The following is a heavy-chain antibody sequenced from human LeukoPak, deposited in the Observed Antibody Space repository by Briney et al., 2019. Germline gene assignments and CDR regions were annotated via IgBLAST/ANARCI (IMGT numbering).Heavy chain of an antibody. D-gene: IGHD3-3*01. Sequence: PGRSLRLSCGASGFTFSSYGMHWVRQAPGKGLEWVAVIWYDGSNKYYADSVKGRFTISRDNSKNTLYLQMNSLRAEDTAVYYCAKGDYDYGGFDPWGQGTLVTVSS. V-gene: IGHV3-33*06. CDR2: IWYDGSNK. CDR3: AKGDYDYGGFDP. J-gene: IGHJ5*02. CDR1: GFTFSSYG.